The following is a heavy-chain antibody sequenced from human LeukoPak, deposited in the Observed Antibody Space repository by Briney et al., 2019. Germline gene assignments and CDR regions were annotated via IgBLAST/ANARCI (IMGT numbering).Heavy chain of an antibody. D-gene: IGHD4-23*01. Sequence: ASVKVSCKASGYTFTGYYMHWVRQAPGQGLEWMGWINPNSGGTNYAQKFQGRVTMTRDTSISTAYMELSRLRSDDTAVYYCARDRTTVVTPAGWFDPWGQGTLVTVSS. CDR1: GYTFTGYY. CDR2: INPNSGGT. V-gene: IGHV1-2*02. CDR3: ARDRTTVVTPAGWFDP. J-gene: IGHJ5*02.